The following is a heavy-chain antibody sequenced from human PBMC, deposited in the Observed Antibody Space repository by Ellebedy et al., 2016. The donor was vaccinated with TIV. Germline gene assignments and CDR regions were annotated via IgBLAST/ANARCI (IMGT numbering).Heavy chain of an antibody. D-gene: IGHD2-2*01. Sequence: AASVKVSCKVSGYTLTELSMHWVRQAPGKGLEWMGGFDPEDGETIYAQKFQGIVTMTEDTSTDTAYMELSSLRSEDMAVYYCATGTDIVVVPAAMRRAGYYYYGMDVWGQGTTVTVSS. V-gene: IGHV1-24*01. CDR2: FDPEDGET. J-gene: IGHJ6*02. CDR1: GYTLTELS. CDR3: ATGTDIVVVPAAMRRAGYYYYGMDV.